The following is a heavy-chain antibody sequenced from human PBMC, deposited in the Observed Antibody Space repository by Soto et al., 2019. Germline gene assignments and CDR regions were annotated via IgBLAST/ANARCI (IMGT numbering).Heavy chain of an antibody. CDR1: GFTFGTYS. CDR3: ARLYYVYV. V-gene: IGHV3-48*02. CDR2: ISYDSDTI. J-gene: IGHJ6*04. D-gene: IGHD3-16*01. Sequence: PGGSLRLSCAGSGFTFGTYSMNWVRQAAGKGLEWIAYISYDSDTIQYADSVKGRFTIPRKNDKNSLYRKMNSLRDGDRVVYYCARLYYVYVWGKGTRVTVSS.